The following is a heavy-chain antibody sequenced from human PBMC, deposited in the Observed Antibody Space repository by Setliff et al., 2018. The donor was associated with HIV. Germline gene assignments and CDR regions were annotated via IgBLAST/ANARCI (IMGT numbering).Heavy chain of an antibody. Sequence: WIRQAPGKGLEWVGFIRGTHNGATTDYAASVKGRFTVSRDSSKSSVYLQMDSLKTEDTAVYYCGRVGGAAEPYYYFMDVWGKGTTVTVSS. CDR2: IRGTHNGATT. V-gene: IGHV3-49*01. D-gene: IGHD3-16*01. J-gene: IGHJ6*03. CDR3: GRVGGAAEPYYYFMDV.